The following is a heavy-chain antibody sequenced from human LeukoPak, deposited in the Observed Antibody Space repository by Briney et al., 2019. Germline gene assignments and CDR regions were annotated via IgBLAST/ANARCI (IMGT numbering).Heavy chain of an antibody. CDR2: IITYNGNT. CDR3: AKTTVTSEEYFYYYMDV. D-gene: IGHD4-17*01. Sequence: ASVKVSCKTSGYTFTSYGLSWVRQAPGQGLEWMGWIITYNGNTYYSQKLQGRVTMTTDTSTSTAYMELRSLRSDDTAVYYCAKTTVTSEEYFYYYMDVWGNGTTVTVSS. CDR1: GYTFTSYG. J-gene: IGHJ6*03. V-gene: IGHV1-18*01.